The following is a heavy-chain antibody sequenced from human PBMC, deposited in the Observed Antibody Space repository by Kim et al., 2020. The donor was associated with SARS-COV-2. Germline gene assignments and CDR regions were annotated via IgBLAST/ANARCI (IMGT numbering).Heavy chain of an antibody. D-gene: IGHD3-10*01. Sequence: NPSLKSQVTMPVDTSSNQFSLRVNSVTAADTAVYYCARRTDASESFYSCDSWGQGTLVTVSS. V-gene: IGHV4-34*01. CDR3: ARRTDASESFYSCDS. J-gene: IGHJ5*01.